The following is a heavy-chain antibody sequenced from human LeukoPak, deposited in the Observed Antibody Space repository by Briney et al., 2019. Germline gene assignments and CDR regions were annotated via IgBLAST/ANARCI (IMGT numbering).Heavy chain of an antibody. CDR2: IYSDNT. Sequence: PGGSLRLSCTVSGFTVSSNSMSWVRQAPGKGLEWVSFIYSDNTHYSDSVKGRFTICRDNSKNTLYLQMNSLRAEDTAVYYCAREPTFYSSGRPTDYWGQGSLVTVSS. D-gene: IGHD6-19*01. J-gene: IGHJ4*02. CDR1: GFTVSSNS. CDR3: AREPTFYSSGRPTDY. V-gene: IGHV3-53*01.